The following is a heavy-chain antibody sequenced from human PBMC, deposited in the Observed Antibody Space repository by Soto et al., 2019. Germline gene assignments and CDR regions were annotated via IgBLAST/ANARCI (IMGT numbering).Heavy chain of an antibody. CDR2: SSGSGGST. CDR3: ARDDSRAYYYDAFDI. D-gene: IGHD3-22*01. CDR1: GFTFSSYA. J-gene: IGHJ3*02. V-gene: IGHV3-23*01. Sequence: EVQLLESGGGLAQPGGSLRLSCVASGFTFSSYAMTWVRQAPGQGLEWVSVSSGSGGSTYYADSVKGRFTISRDNSKNTLYLQMNSLRAEDTAVYYCARDDSRAYYYDAFDIWGQGTMATVSS.